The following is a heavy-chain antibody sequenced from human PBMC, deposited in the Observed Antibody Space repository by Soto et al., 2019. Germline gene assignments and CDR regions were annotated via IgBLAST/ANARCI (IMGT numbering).Heavy chain of an antibody. CDR1: GYSFTSYW. CDR3: ARNPIFDDILNGSYSTPHFDY. Sequence: GESLKISCKGSGYSFTSYWISWVRQMPGKGLEWMGRIDPSDSYTNYSPSFQGHVTISADKSISTAYLQWSSLKASDTAMYYCARNPIFDDILNGSYSTPHFDYWGQGTLVTVS. CDR2: IDPSDSYT. J-gene: IGHJ4*02. D-gene: IGHD3-9*01. V-gene: IGHV5-10-1*01.